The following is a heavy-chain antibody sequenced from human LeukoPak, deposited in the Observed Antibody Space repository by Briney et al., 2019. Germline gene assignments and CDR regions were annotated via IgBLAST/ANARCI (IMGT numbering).Heavy chain of an antibody. CDR1: GGSFRGYY. J-gene: IGHJ5*01. Sequence: SETLSLTCAVYGGSFRGYYWTWIRQPPGKGLEWIGEITHSGSTSYNPSLNSRVTMSVDTSKNQFSLKLNSVTAADTAVYYCARARGAEAIDSWGQGTLVTVSS. CDR2: ITHSGST. V-gene: IGHV4-34*01. CDR3: ARARGAEAIDS. D-gene: IGHD6-25*01.